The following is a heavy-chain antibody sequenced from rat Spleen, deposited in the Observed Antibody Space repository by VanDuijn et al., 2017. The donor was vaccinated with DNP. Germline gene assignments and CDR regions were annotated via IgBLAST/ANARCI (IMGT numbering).Heavy chain of an antibody. V-gene: IGHV5S13*01. CDR3: ARQDPFDY. J-gene: IGHJ2*01. CDR2: ITNSGGST. CDR1: GFTFSNYG. Sequence: EVQLVESGGGLVQPGRSLKLSCAASGFTFSNYGMAWVRQAPTKGLEWVASITNSGGSTYYRDSVKGRFTISRDNAKNTQYLQMDSLRSEDTATYYCARQDPFDYWGQGVMVTVSS.